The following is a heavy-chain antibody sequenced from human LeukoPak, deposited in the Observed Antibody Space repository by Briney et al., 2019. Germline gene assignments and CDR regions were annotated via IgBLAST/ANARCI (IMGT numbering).Heavy chain of an antibody. CDR3: ARTSRHFYGSGTNLTPWPAGMDV. J-gene: IGHJ6*02. D-gene: IGHD3-10*01. CDR1: GGSMSGFF. Sequence: PSETLSLTCTVSGGSMSGFFWTWIRQPPGREREWIGSICYSGSSTKYNPSLKSRVTISVDTSKSQFSLNLNSATAADTAVYYCARTSRHFYGSGTNLTPWPAGMDVWGQGTTVTVSS. V-gene: IGHV4-59*01. CDR2: ICYSGSST.